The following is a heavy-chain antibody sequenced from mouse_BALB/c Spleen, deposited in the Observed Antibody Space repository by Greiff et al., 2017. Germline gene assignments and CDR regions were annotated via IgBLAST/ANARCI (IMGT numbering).Heavy chain of an antibody. CDR3: ARGGVYDGYYGWFAY. Sequence: VQLQQSGPGLVKPSQSLSLTCTVTGYSITSDYAWNWIRQFPGNKLEWMGYISYSGSTSYNPSLKSRISITRDTSKNQFFLQLNSVTTEDTATYYCARGGVYDGYYGWFAYWGQGTLVTVSA. D-gene: IGHD2-3*01. V-gene: IGHV3-2*02. CDR1: GYSITSDYA. J-gene: IGHJ3*01. CDR2: ISYSGST.